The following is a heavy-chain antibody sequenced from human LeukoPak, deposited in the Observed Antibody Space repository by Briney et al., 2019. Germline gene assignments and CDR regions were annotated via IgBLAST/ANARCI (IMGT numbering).Heavy chain of an antibody. CDR2: INPSGGST. V-gene: IGHV1-46*01. J-gene: IGHJ4*02. Sequence: ASVKVSCKASGYTFTGYYMHWVRQAPGQGLEWMGWINPSGGSTSYAQKFQGRVTMTRDMSTSTVYMELSSLRSEDTAVYYCARVNWNETPGYYFDYWGQGTLVTVSS. CDR1: GYTFTGYY. CDR3: ARVNWNETPGYYFDY. D-gene: IGHD1-1*01.